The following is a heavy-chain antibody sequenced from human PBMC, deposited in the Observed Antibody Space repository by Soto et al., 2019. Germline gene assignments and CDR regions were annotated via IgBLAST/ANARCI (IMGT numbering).Heavy chain of an antibody. CDR3: ARSERITVSGMVFYGWFDT. V-gene: IGHV3-53*01. CDR2: VYSGGNT. D-gene: IGHD3-3*01. J-gene: IGHJ5*02. CDR1: GFAVSNNY. Sequence: EVQLVESGGGLIQPGGSLRLSCAASGFAVSNNYMSWVRQAPGKGLEWVSIVYSGGNTYYIDSVKGRFTISRDNSKNMVYLQMNSLRAEDTAVYYCARSERITVSGMVFYGWFDTWGQGTLVAVSS.